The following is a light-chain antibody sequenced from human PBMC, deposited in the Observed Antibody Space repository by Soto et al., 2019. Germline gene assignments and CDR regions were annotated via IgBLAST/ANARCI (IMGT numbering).Light chain of an antibody. CDR3: QQYTNWPSWT. CDR2: GAS. J-gene: IGKJ1*01. V-gene: IGKV3-15*01. Sequence: EEGMTQSPATLSMSPGERATLSCRASQSVNSYLAWYQQKPGQAPRLLIYGASTRATGIPARFSGSGSGTEFTLTISSLQSEDFAVYYCQQYTNWPSWTFGQGTKVDIK. CDR1: QSVNSY.